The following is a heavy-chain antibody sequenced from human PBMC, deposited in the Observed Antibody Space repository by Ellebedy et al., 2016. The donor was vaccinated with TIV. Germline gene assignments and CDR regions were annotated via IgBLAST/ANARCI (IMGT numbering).Heavy chain of an antibody. CDR3: ARETYNDVDLDLWGIFDM. J-gene: IGHJ3*02. D-gene: IGHD3-16*01. CDR2: VNRDGGT. V-gene: IGHV3-66*01. CDR1: GFNVTINY. Sequence: GGSLRLSCAASGFNVTINYMSWVRQAPGKGLEWVSVVNRDGGTYYADSLKGRFTISRDLAKNTVFLQIESLRAEDTAVYYCARETYNDVDLDLWGIFDMWGQGTLVTVSP.